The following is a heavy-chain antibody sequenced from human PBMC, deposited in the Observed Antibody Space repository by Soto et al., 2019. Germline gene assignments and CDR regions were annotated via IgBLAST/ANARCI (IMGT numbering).Heavy chain of an antibody. CDR3: ARGQQWLADY. V-gene: IGHV4-31*03. CDR1: GSSISSGGYY. J-gene: IGHJ4*02. Sequence: PSETLSLTCTVSGSSISSGGYYWSWIRQHPGKGLEWIGYIYYSGGTYYNPSLKSRVTISVDTSKNQFSLKLSSVTAADTAVYYCARGQQWLADYWGQGTLVTVSS. D-gene: IGHD6-19*01. CDR2: IYYSGGT.